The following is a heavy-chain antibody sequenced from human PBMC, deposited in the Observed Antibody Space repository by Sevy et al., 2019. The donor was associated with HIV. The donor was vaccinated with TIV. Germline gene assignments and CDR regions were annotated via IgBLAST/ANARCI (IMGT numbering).Heavy chain of an antibody. CDR1: GFTFSSYW. Sequence: GGSLRLSCAASGFTFSSYWMHWVRQAPGKGLVWVSRINSDGSSTSYADSVKGRFTISRDNAKNTLYLQMNSLRAEDTAVYYYARADDILTGYSAGYWGQGTLVTVSS. V-gene: IGHV3-74*01. CDR3: ARADDILTGYSAGY. J-gene: IGHJ4*02. CDR2: INSDGSST. D-gene: IGHD3-9*01.